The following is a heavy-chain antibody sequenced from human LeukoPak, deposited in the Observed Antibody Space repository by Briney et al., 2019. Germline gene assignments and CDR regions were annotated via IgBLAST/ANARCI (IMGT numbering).Heavy chain of an antibody. D-gene: IGHD3-9*01. Sequence: GSLRLSCAASGFTFSSYGMHWVRQAPGKGLEWIGEINHSGSTNYNPSLKSRVTISVDTSKNQFSLKLSSVTAADTAVYYCARHGRYYDILTGWGRNYFDYWGQGTLVTVSS. CDR1: GFTFSSYG. CDR2: INHSGST. V-gene: IGHV4-34*01. J-gene: IGHJ4*02. CDR3: ARHGRYYDILTGWGRNYFDY.